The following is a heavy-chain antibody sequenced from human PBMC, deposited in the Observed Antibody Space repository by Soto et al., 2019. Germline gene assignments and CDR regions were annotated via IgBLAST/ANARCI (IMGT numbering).Heavy chain of an antibody. CDR2: IYSDDRT. CDR1: GFTVSGNY. V-gene: IGHV3-66*01. D-gene: IGHD3-22*01. J-gene: IGHJ4*02. Sequence: GGSLRLSCAASGFTVSGNYMMWVRQAPGKGLEWVSAIYSDDRTYYADSVRGRFTISRDNSKNTLFLQMYSLRAEDTATYYCASYYDSSGFTDYWGQGALVTVSS. CDR3: ASYYDSSGFTDY.